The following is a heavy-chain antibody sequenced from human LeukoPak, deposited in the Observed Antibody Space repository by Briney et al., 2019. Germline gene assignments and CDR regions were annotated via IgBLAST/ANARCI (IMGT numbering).Heavy chain of an antibody. J-gene: IGHJ5*02. V-gene: IGHV4-34*01. CDR2: INHSGST. CDR1: GGSFSGYY. Sequence: PSETLSLTCAVYGGSFSGYYWSWIRQPPGKGLEWIGEINHSGSTNYNPSLKSRVTISVDTSKNQFSLKLSSVTAADTAVYYCARGALRITMIVVVKKWFDPWGQGTLVTVSS. D-gene: IGHD3-22*01. CDR3: ARGALRITMIVVVKKWFDP.